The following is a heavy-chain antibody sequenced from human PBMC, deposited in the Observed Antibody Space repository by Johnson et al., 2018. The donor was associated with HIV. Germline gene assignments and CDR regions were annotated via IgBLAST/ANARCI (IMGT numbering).Heavy chain of an antibody. D-gene: IGHD2-15*01. CDR3: ATPQEGYSAFDI. Sequence: VQLVESGGGLIQPGGSLRLSCAASGFTVSSNYMSWVRKVPGKGLEWVSGINWDGGSTGYADSVKGRFTISRDNSKNTLYLQMNSLRAEDTAVYYCATPQEGYSAFDIWGQGTMVTVSS. V-gene: IGHV3-66*03. J-gene: IGHJ3*02. CDR2: INWDGGST. CDR1: GFTVSSNY.